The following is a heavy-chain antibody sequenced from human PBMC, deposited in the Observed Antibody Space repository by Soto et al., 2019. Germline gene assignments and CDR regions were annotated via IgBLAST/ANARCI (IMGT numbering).Heavy chain of an antibody. CDR3: ARGFGGFDY. D-gene: IGHD3-10*01. Sequence: EVQLLESGGGLVQPGGSLRLSCGVSGFTFNDFEMNWVRQAPGKGLEWLAYIDGSGTTKKYADSVRGRFTISRDNPNNSLFLQMSILYDAATAIYYCARGFGGFDYWGQGTLVSVSS. V-gene: IGHV3-48*03. J-gene: IGHJ4*02. CDR2: IDGSGTTK. CDR1: GFTFNDFE.